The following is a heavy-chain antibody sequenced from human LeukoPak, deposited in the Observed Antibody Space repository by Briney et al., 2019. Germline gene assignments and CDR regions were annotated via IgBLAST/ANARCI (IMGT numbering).Heavy chain of an antibody. V-gene: IGHV3-7*01. CDR2: IKQDGSEK. Sequence: PGGSLRLSCAASGFTFSSYWMSWVRQAPGKGLEWVANIKQDGSEKYYVDSVKGRFTISRDNAKNSLYLQMNSLRAEDTAVYYCARGTDIVVVVAATTSYYFDYWRQGTLVTVSS. J-gene: IGHJ4*02. CDR1: GFTFSSYW. CDR3: ARGTDIVVVVAATTSYYFDY. D-gene: IGHD2-15*01.